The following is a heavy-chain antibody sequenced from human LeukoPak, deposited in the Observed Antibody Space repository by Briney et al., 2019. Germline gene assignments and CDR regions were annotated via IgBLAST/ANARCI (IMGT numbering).Heavy chain of an antibody. V-gene: IGHV3-48*03. CDR3: ARARAFSSGGCFDY. D-gene: IGHD6-19*01. CDR2: INSVGSTI. Sequence: GGSLRLSCAASGFTFSSYEMNWVRQAPGKGLEWVSYINSVGSTIYCADSVKGRFTISRDNAKNSLYLQMNSLRAEDTAVYYCARARAFSSGGCFDYWGQGTLVTVSS. J-gene: IGHJ4*02. CDR1: GFTFSSYE.